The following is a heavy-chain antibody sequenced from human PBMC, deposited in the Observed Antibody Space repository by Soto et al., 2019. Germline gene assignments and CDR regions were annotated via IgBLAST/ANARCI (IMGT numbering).Heavy chain of an antibody. CDR2: ISWDGGYV. D-gene: IGHD2-2*01. J-gene: IGHJ3*01. CDR3: TKDEGYCSSISCKDAFDS. V-gene: IGHV3-9*01. Sequence: DVQLVESGGGLVQPGRSLRLSCAASGFTFVDYAMHWVRQAPGQGLEWVSGISWDGGYVGYAESVKGRFTISRDNVKKSPSPIKYSVRGRESTLDYCTKDEGYCSSISCKDAFDSWGQGTMVTVS. CDR1: GFTFVDYA.